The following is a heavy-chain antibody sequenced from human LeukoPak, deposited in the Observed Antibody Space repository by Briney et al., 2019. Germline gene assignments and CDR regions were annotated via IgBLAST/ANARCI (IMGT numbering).Heavy chain of an antibody. CDR2: IKQDGSDK. V-gene: IGHV3-7*01. Sequence: GGSLRLSCAASGFTFSDYWMSWFRQAPGKGLERVANIKQDGSDKYYVDSVKGRFTISRDNAKNSLYLQMNSLRAEDTAVYYCARDYGDYWGQGILVTVSS. CDR1: GFTFSDYW. D-gene: IGHD4-17*01. J-gene: IGHJ4*02. CDR3: ARDYGDY.